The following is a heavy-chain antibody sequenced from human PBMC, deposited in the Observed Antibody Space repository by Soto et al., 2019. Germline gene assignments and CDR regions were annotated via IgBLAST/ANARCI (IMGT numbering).Heavy chain of an antibody. J-gene: IGHJ4*02. CDR1: GFTFSSYG. CDR3: AFCDYGDDDSRLYFDF. D-gene: IGHD4-17*01. CDR2: IWYDGSNK. V-gene: IGHV3-33*01. Sequence: QVQLVESGGGVVQPGRSLRLSCAASGFTFSSYGMHWVRQAPGKGLEWVAVIWYDGSNKYYADSVKGRFTISRDNSKNTLYLQMNSLVAEDTAVYYCAFCDYGDDDSRLYFDFWGQGTLVTVSS.